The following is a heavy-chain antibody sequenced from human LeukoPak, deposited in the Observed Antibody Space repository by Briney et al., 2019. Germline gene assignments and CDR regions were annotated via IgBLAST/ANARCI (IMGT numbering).Heavy chain of an antibody. CDR1: GYTFASYW. CDR3: ARIIYYDFWSGYFSYMDV. V-gene: IGHV5-51*01. J-gene: IGHJ6*03. Sequence: GESLKISCKGSGYTFASYWIGWVRQMPGKGLEWMGIIYPGDSNTRYSPSFQGQVTISADKSISTAYLQWSSLKASDTAMYYCARIIYYDFWSGYFSYMDVWGKGTTVTVSS. CDR2: IYPGDSNT. D-gene: IGHD3-3*01.